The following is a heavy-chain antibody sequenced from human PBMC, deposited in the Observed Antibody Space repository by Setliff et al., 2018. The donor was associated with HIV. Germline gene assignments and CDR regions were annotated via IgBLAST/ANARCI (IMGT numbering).Heavy chain of an antibody. V-gene: IGHV1-2*02. CDR2: IDPITGDT. CDR3: ARHRDGGTYPLDY. D-gene: IGHD1-26*01. J-gene: IGHJ4*02. Sequence: ASVKVSCKTVGFPFTGNYLHWVRQAPGQGLEWMGWIDPITGDTKYAQKFQGRVTMTTDTSTSTAYMELRSLRSDDTAVYYCARHRDGGTYPLDYWGQGTLVTVSS. CDR1: GFPFTGNY.